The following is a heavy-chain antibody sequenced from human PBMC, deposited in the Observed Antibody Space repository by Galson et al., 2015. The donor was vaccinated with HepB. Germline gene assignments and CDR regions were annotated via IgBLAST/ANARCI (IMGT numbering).Heavy chain of an antibody. CDR1: GFTFSNAW. J-gene: IGHJ4*02. Sequence: LRLSCAASGFTFSNAWMNWVRQVPGKGLEWVGRIKSKTDGGTTDYAAPVKGRFSISRDDSQNTLFLQMNSLKTEDTGVYYCITWGMGRDSGDERTFDYWGQGTLVTVSS. D-gene: IGHD5-12*01. V-gene: IGHV3-15*07. CDR2: IKSKTDGGTT. CDR3: ITWGMGRDSGDERTFDY.